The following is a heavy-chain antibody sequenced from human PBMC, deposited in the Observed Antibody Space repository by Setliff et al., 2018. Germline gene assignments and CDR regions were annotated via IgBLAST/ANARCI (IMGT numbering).Heavy chain of an antibody. V-gene: IGHV4-38-2*01. CDR1: GYSISSGYY. Sequence: PSETLSLTCAVSGYSISSGYYWGWIRQPPGKGLEWIGGIYHSGSTYYNPSLKSRVTISVDTSKNQFSLKLSSVTAADTAVYYCARTSRGPREPIGWFDPWGQGTLVTVSS. D-gene: IGHD1-26*01. CDR2: IYHSGST. J-gene: IGHJ5*02. CDR3: ARTSRGPREPIGWFDP.